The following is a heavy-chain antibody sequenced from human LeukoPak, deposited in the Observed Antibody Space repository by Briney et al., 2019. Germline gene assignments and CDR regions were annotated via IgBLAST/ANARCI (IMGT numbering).Heavy chain of an antibody. Sequence: GASVKVSCKASGYTFTSYGISWVRQAPGQGLEWMGWISAYNGNTNYAQKFQGRVTMTRDTSISTAYMELSRLRSDDTAVYYCARDLWYYDSSGYYPTDYWGQGTLVTVSS. V-gene: IGHV1-18*01. D-gene: IGHD3-22*01. CDR2: ISAYNGNT. CDR3: ARDLWYYDSSGYYPTDY. CDR1: GYTFTSYG. J-gene: IGHJ4*02.